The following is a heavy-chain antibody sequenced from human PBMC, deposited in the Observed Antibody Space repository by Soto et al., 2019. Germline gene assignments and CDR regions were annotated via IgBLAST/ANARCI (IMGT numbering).Heavy chain of an antibody. CDR3: AREVRARRPWFDP. CDR2: INHSGST. Sequence: SETLSLTCAVYGGSFRGYYWSWIRQPPGKGLEWIGEINHSGSTNYNPSLKSRVTISVDTSKNQFSLKLSSVTAADTAVYYCAREVRARRPWFDPWGQGTLVTVSS. J-gene: IGHJ5*02. D-gene: IGHD2-21*01. V-gene: IGHV4-34*01. CDR1: GGSFRGYY.